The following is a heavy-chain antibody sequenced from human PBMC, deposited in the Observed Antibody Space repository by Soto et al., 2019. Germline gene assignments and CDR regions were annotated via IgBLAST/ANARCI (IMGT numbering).Heavy chain of an antibody. CDR2: INPNSGGT. J-gene: IGHJ4*02. V-gene: IGHV1-2*04. CDR3: ARVAHYSSGWFDDFAY. Sequence: ASVKVSCKASGYTFTGYYMHWVRQAPGQGLEWMGWINPNSGGTNYAQKFQGWVTMTRDTSISTAYMELSRLRSDDTAVYYCARVAHYSSGWFDDFAYWGRGTVVTVAS. CDR1: GYTFTGYY. D-gene: IGHD6-19*01.